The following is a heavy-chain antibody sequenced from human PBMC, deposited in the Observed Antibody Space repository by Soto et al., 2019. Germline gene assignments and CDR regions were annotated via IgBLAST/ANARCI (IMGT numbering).Heavy chain of an antibody. Sequence: QVQLVQSGAEVKKPGSSVKVSCKASGGTFSSYAISWVRQAPGQGLEWMGGIIPIFGTANYAQKFQGRVTITADEYKSTAYMELRSLRSEDTAVDYCARGGVAGTKGAWWFDPWGQGTLVTVSS. J-gene: IGHJ5*02. D-gene: IGHD6-19*01. V-gene: IGHV1-69*01. CDR3: ARGGVAGTKGAWWFDP. CDR2: IIPIFGTA. CDR1: GGTFSSYA.